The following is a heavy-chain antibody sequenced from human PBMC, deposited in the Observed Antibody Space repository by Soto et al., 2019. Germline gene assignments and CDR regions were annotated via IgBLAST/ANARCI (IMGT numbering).Heavy chain of an antibody. Sequence: GSVKVSCKASGYTFTSYGISWVRQAPGQGLEWMGWISAYNGNTNYAQKLQGRVTMTTDTSTSTAYMELRSLRSDDTAVYYCARDLWPTGYSGYETPPNAFDIWGQGTMVTVSS. V-gene: IGHV1-18*01. CDR3: ARDLWPTGYSGYETPPNAFDI. CDR1: GYTFTSYG. J-gene: IGHJ3*02. CDR2: ISAYNGNT. D-gene: IGHD5-12*01.